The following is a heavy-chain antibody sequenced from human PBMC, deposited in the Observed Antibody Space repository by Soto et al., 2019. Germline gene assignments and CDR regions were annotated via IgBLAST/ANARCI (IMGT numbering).Heavy chain of an antibody. CDR1: GGTFSSYA. Sequence: SVKVSCKATGGTFSSYAISWVRQAPGQGLEWMGGIIPIFGTANYAQKFQGRVKITADESTSTAYTELSSLRSEDTAVYYCARDGPAVTTPTTYYYYGMDVWGQGTTVTVSS. D-gene: IGHD4-17*01. V-gene: IGHV1-69*13. CDR3: ARDGPAVTTPTTYYYYGMDV. CDR2: IIPIFGTA. J-gene: IGHJ6*02.